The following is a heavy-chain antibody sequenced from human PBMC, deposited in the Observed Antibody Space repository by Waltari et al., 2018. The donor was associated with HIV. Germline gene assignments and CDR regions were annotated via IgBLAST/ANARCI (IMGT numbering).Heavy chain of an antibody. J-gene: IGHJ6*02. CDR1: GYTFTSYA. Sequence: QVQLVQSGAEVKKPGASVKVSCKASGYTFTSYAMHWVRQAPGQRLEWMGWINAGNGNTKYSQKFQGRVTITRDTSASTAYMELSSLRSEDTAVYYCASSSYCSSTSCPGRAKYYGMDVWGQGTTVTVSS. CDR2: INAGNGNT. D-gene: IGHD2-2*01. V-gene: IGHV1-3*01. CDR3: ASSSYCSSTSCPGRAKYYGMDV.